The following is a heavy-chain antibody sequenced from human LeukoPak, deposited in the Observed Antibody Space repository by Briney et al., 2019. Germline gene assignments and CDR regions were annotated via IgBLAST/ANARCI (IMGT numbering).Heavy chain of an antibody. V-gene: IGHV4-59*11. CDR3: ARDYYDSRGEAVGI. CDR2: IYYSGNT. CDR1: GGSISSHY. J-gene: IGHJ3*02. D-gene: IGHD3-22*01. Sequence: PSETLSLTCTVSGGSISSHYWSWIRQPPGKGLEWIGYIYYSGNTNYNPALKSRLTISVDTSKNQFSLRLTSVTAADTAMYYCARDYYDSRGEAVGIWGQGTMVTVSS.